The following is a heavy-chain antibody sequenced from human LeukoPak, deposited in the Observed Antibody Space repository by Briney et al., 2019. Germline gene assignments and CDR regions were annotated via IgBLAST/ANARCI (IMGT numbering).Heavy chain of an antibody. D-gene: IGHD3-10*01. CDR1: GGSFNDYY. CDR2: IKPSGRT. J-gene: IGHJ6*03. CDR3: ARRDYLDHFYYIDV. Sequence: SETLSLTCAVSGGSFNDYYWICIRQPPGKGLEWIGEIKPSGRTNYNPSLESRVTISVDTSKNHFSLKLSSVTAADTAVYYCARRDYLDHFYYIDVWDEGNTVTVSS. V-gene: IGHV4-34*01.